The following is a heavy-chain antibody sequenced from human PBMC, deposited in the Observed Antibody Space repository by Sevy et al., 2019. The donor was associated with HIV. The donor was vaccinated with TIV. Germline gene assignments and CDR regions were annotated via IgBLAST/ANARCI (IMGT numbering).Heavy chain of an antibody. J-gene: IGHJ6*02. CDR2: TYYRSKWYN. Sequence: QSQTLSLTCAISGDSVSSIRASWNWIRQSPSRGLEWLRRTYYRSKWYNDYATSVKSRITINADTSKNQVSLQLNSVTPEDTAVYYCAERTNDVFYYGMDVWGQGTTVTVSS. CDR3: AERTNDVFYYGMDV. V-gene: IGHV6-1*01. CDR1: GDSVSSIRAS.